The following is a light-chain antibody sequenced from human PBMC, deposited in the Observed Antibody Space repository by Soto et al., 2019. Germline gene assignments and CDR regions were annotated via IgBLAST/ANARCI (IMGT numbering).Light chain of an antibody. V-gene: IGKV3-11*01. CDR1: QSVSSY. CDR3: QQRSNWPIT. Sequence: EIVLTQSPSTLSLSPGERATLSCRASQSVSSYLAWYQQKPGQAPRLLIYDVSNMSTGIPARFSGSGSGTDFTLTISSLEPADFAVYYCQQRSNWPITFGQGTRLEIK. CDR2: DVS. J-gene: IGKJ5*01.